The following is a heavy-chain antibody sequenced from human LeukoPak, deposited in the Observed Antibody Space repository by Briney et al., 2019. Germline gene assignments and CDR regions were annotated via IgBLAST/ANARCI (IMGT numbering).Heavy chain of an antibody. CDR3: ARVATDDSSGYYGDY. J-gene: IGHJ4*02. V-gene: IGHV1-18*01. D-gene: IGHD3-22*01. CDR2: ISAYNGNT. CDR1: GYTFTSYG. Sequence: GASVKVSCKASGYTFTSYGISWVRQAPGQGLEWMGWISAYNGNTNYAQKLQGRVTMTTDTSTSTAYMELRSLRSDDTAVYYCARVATDDSSGYYGDYWGQGTLVTVSS.